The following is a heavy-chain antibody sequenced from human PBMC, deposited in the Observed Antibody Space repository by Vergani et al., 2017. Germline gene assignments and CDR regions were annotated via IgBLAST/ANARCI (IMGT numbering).Heavy chain of an antibody. CDR1: GGSIRSTFYY. J-gene: IGHJ6*03. D-gene: IGHD6-13*01. CDR3: ARHKEQLVPGNYYYYYYMDV. V-gene: IGHV4-39*01. CDR2: IYYSGST. Sequence: QLQLQESDPGLVKPSETLSLTCTVSGGSIRSTFYYWGWIRQPPGKGLEWIGTIYYSGSTYYNPSLKSRVTISVDTSKNQFSLKLNSVTAADTAVYYCARHKEQLVPGNYYYYYYMDVLGKGTTGTVSS.